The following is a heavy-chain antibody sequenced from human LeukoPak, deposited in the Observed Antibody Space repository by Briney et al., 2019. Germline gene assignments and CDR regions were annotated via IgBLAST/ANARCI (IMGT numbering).Heavy chain of an antibody. D-gene: IGHD3-22*01. Sequence: ASVKVSCKASGYTFTGYYTHWVRQAPGQGLEWMGIINPSGGSTSYAQKFQGRVTMTRDTSTSTVYMELSSLRSEDTAVYYCARDRSSGYYQITTYYFDYWGQGTLVTVSS. CDR3: ARDRSSGYYQITTYYFDY. CDR1: GYTFTGYY. J-gene: IGHJ4*02. CDR2: INPSGGST. V-gene: IGHV1-46*01.